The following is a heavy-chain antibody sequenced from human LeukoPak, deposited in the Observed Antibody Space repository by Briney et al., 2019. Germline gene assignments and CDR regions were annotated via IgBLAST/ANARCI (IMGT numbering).Heavy chain of an antibody. CDR2: INPNSGGT. J-gene: IGHJ4*02. CDR1: GYTFTGYY. D-gene: IGHD5-12*01. V-gene: IGHV1-2*02. CDR3: AREEWLRRDYFDY. Sequence: ASVKVSCKASGYTFTGYYMHWVRQAPGQGLEWMGWINPNSGGTNYAQKFQGRVTMTRDTSISTAYMELSRLRSDDTAVYYCAREEWLRRDYFDYWGQGTLVTVSS.